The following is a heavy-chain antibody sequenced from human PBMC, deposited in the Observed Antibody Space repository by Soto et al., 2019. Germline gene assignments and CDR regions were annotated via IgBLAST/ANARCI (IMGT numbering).Heavy chain of an antibody. CDR3: ARDPTDSNYLDY. D-gene: IGHD3-22*01. V-gene: IGHV3-33*08. CDR2: IWYDGSNK. J-gene: IGHJ4*02. Sequence: GGSLRLSCAASGLTFSSYGMHWVRQAPGKGLGWGAVIWYDGSNKDYADSVKGRFTISRDNSKNTLDLRMNSLREEDTAVYYCARDPTDSNYLDYWGQGTLVTVSS. CDR1: GLTFSSYG.